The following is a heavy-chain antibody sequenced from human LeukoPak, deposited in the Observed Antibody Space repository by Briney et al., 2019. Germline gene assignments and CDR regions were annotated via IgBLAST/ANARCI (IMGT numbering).Heavy chain of an antibody. J-gene: IGHJ6*03. D-gene: IGHD6-6*01. CDR3: ARRGGSSSGNYYYYYMDV. CDR2: IIPIFGTA. Sequence: SVKVSCKASVGTFSSYAISWARQAPGQGLEWMGGIIPIFGTANYAQKFQGRVTITADESTSTAYMELSSLRSEDTAVYYCARRGGSSSGNYYYYYMDVWGKGTTVTVSS. CDR1: VGTFSSYA. V-gene: IGHV1-69*01.